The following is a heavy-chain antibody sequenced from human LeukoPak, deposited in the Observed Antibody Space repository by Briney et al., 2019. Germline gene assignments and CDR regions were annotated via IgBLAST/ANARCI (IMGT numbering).Heavy chain of an antibody. CDR2: ISAEGYT. V-gene: IGHV3-66*01. D-gene: IGHD3-10*01. Sequence: GGSLRLSCVASGFTVSSDFMGCVRQAPRKGLQWLSLISAEGYTYYADSVKGRFTISRDSSKNALYLQMNSLRVEHTPLYYCAQGRGGVWGQGTTVTVSS. J-gene: IGHJ6*02. CDR1: GFTVSSDF. CDR3: AQGRGGV.